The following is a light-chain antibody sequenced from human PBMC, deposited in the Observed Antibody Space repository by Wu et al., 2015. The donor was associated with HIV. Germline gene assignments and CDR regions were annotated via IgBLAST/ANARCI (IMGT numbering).Light chain of an antibody. CDR1: RSLLHRDGNTY. CDR3: MQGTHSALT. J-gene: IGKJ4*01. Sequence: EVVLTQSPLSLPVTPGQSASISCRSSRSLLHRDGNTYLNWFHQRPGHSPRRLIYKVSKRDSGVPDRFSGSGSGTDFTLKISRVEAEDVGIYYCMQGTHSALTFGGGTRVEIK. V-gene: IGKV2-30*02. CDR2: KVS.